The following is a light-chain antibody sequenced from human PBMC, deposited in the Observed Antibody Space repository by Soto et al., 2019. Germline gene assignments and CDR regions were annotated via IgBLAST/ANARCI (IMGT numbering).Light chain of an antibody. Sequence: QSVLTQPHSASGAPGQTVTISCSGSDSNIGAGYDLHWYQQLPGTAPKLLLHRNSLRASGVPDRFSAPTSVTSASLAILGLQADDEADYYCQSYATRLGDWVFRGGSNVTV. CDR2: RNS. CDR1: DSNIGAGYD. V-gene: IGLV1-40*01. J-gene: IGLJ3*02. CDR3: QSYATRLGDWV.